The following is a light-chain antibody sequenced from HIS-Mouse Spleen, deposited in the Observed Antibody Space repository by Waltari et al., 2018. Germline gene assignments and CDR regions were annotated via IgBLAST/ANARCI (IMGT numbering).Light chain of an antibody. V-gene: IGKV1-8*01. J-gene: IGKJ3*01. CDR3: QQYYSYPPFT. CDR1: QGFSSY. CDR2: AAS. Sequence: AIRMTQSPSSLSASTGDRVTITCRASQGFSSYLACYQKKPGKAPKRLIYAASTLQSGVPSRFSGSGSGTDFTLTISCLQSEDFATYYCQQYYSYPPFTFGPGTKVDIK.